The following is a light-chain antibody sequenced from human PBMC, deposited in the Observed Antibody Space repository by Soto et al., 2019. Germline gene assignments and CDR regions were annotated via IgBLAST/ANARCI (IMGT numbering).Light chain of an antibody. V-gene: IGLV2-8*01. CDR3: RSYAGSNNWV. CDR2: EVS. Sequence: QSALTQPPSASGSPGQSVTISCTGTSSDIGGYNSVSWYQQHPGKAPKLMISEVSKRPSGVPDRFSGSKSGNTASLTVSGLQAEDEADYYCRSYAGSNNWVFGGGTKLTVL. J-gene: IGLJ3*02. CDR1: SSDIGGYNS.